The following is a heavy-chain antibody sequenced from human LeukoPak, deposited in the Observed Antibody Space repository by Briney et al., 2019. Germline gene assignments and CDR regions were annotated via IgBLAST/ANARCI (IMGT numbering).Heavy chain of an antibody. CDR3: AKDGVICSSTSCDYYYYMDV. CDR1: GFTFSSYG. D-gene: IGHD2-2*01. V-gene: IGHV3-30*02. CDR2: IRDDGSNK. J-gene: IGHJ6*03. Sequence: RGSLRLSCAASGFTFSSYGMYWVRQAPGKGLEWVAFIRDDGSNKYYADSVKGRFTISRDNSKNTLYLQMNSLRPEDTAVYFCAKDGVICSSTSCDYYYYMDVWGKGTTVTVSS.